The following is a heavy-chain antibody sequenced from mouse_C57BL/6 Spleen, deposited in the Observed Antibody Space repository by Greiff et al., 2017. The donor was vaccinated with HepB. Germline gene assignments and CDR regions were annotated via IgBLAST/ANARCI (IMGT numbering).Heavy chain of an antibody. J-gene: IGHJ3*01. CDR3: ARDSNYDAWFAY. D-gene: IGHD2-5*01. V-gene: IGHV5-17*01. Sequence: EVKLMESGGGLVKPGGSLKLSCAASGFTFSDYGMHWVRQAPEKGLEWVAYISSGSSTIYYADTVKGRFTISRDNAKHTLFLQMTSLRSEDTAMYYCARDSNYDAWFAYWGQGTLVTVSA. CDR2: ISSGSSTI. CDR1: GFTFSDYG.